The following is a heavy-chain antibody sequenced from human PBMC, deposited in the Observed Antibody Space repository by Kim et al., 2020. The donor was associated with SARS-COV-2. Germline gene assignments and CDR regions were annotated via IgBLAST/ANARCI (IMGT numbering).Heavy chain of an antibody. CDR2: ISSSSSTI. J-gene: IGHJ5*02. Sequence: GGSLRLSCAASGFTFSSYSMNWVRQAPGKGLEWVSYISSSSSTIYYADSVKGRFTISRDNAKNSLYLQMNILRDEDTAVYYCALTTVVTPNWFDPWGQGTLVTVSS. V-gene: IGHV3-48*02. CDR3: ALTTVVTPNWFDP. CDR1: GFTFSSYS. D-gene: IGHD4-17*01.